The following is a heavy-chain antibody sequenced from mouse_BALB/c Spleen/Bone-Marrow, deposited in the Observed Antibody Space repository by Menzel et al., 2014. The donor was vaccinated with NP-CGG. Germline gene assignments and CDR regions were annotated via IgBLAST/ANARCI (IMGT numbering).Heavy chain of an antibody. CDR2: IDPANGNT. CDR3: ARSHYYGSYAMDY. D-gene: IGHD1-2*01. CDR1: GFNIXDTY. V-gene: IGHV14-3*02. J-gene: IGHJ4*01. Sequence: VQLQQSGAELVKPGASVKLSCTASGFNIXDTYMHWVKQRPEQGLEWIGRIDPANGNTKYDPKFQGKATITADTSSNTAYLQLSSLTSEDTAVYYCARSHYYGSYAMDYWGQGTSVTVSS.